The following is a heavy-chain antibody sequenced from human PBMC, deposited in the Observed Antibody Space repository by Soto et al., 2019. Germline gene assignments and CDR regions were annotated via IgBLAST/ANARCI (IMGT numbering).Heavy chain of an antibody. CDR3: ARGDSTDCSNGVCSFFYNHDMDV. CDR2: LNPKSGGT. CDR1: GYSFTDYH. J-gene: IGHJ6*02. V-gene: IGHV1-2*04. Sequence: ASVKVSCKASGYSFTDYHIHWVRQAPGQGLEWLGRLNPKSGGTSTAQKFQGWVTMTTDTSISTASMELTRLTSDDTAIYYCARGDSTDCSNGVCSFFYNHDMDVWGQGTTVTSP. D-gene: IGHD2-8*01.